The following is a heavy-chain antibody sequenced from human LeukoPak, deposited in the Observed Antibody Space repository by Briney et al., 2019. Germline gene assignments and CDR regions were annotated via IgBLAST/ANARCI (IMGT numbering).Heavy chain of an antibody. CDR2: IYYTGST. D-gene: IGHD4-17*01. CDR1: GGSVSDYY. J-gene: IGHJ4*02. Sequence: ASETLSLTCTVSGGSVSDYYWSWIRQSPGKGLEWIGYIYYTGSTSYNPSLRSRVTMSADTSKNQFSLKLSSVTAADTAVYYCAREALGGDYVDYWGQGTLVTVSS. CDR3: AREALGGDYVDY. V-gene: IGHV4-59*02.